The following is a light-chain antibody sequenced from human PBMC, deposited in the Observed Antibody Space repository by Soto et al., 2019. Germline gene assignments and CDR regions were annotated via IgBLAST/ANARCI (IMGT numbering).Light chain of an antibody. Sequence: SYELTQPPSVSVAPGQTARITCGGNNSGSKSVHWYQQKPGQAPVLVVYDDSDRPSGIPERFSGSNSGNTATLTISRVEAGDEAGYYCQVWDSSSDLYVFGTGTKRTVL. V-gene: IGLV3-21*02. J-gene: IGLJ1*01. CDR3: QVWDSSSDLYV. CDR2: DDS. CDR1: NSGSKS.